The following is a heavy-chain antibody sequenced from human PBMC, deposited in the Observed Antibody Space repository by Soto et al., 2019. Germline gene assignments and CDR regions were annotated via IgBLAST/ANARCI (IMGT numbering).Heavy chain of an antibody. CDR1: GFSLSTSGVG. Sequence: QITLKESGPTLVKPTQTLTLTCTFSGFSLSTSGVGVGWIRQPPGKALEWLAVVYWDDTKHYSRSLKSRLTITEDTSKNRVVLTITNMDPVNTAADFCAHKGYGDYPLDYWGQGTLVTVSS. J-gene: IGHJ4*02. V-gene: IGHV2-5*02. CDR3: AHKGYGDYPLDY. D-gene: IGHD4-17*01. CDR2: VYWDDTK.